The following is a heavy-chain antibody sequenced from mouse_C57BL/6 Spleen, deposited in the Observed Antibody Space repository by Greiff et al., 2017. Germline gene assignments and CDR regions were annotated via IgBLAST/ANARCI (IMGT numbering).Heavy chain of an antibody. J-gene: IGHJ2*01. Sequence: QVQLQQPGAELARPGSSVKLSCKASGYTFTSYWMHWVKQRPIQGLEWIGNIDPSDSETHYNQKFKDKATLTVDKSSSTAYMQLSSLTSEDSAVYYCARAYGSSSYYFDYWGQGTTLTVSS. CDR1: GYTFTSYW. V-gene: IGHV1-52*01. CDR2: IDPSDSET. CDR3: ARAYGSSSYYFDY. D-gene: IGHD1-1*01.